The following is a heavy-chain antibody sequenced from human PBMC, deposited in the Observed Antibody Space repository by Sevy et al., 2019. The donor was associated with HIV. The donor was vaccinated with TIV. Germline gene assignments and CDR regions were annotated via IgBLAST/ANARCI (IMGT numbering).Heavy chain of an antibody. D-gene: IGHD2-15*01. V-gene: IGHV1-69*05. CDR3: ARDVTWGPKVVALDT. Sequence: ASVKVSCTASGGPFSSYALSWVRQAPGQGLDWVGGIIPISGTPNYAQKFQGRLTITTDDSTSTSYMELSSLRSEDTAVYYCARDVTWGPKVVALDTWGPGTLVTVSS. J-gene: IGHJ5*02. CDR1: GGPFSSYA. CDR2: IIPISGTP.